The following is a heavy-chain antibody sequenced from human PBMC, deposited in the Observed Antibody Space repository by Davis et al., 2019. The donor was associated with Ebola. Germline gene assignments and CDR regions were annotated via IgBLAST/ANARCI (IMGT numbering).Heavy chain of an antibody. V-gene: IGHV3-48*02. CDR2: ISSSSSTI. D-gene: IGHD2-2*01. CDR1: GFTFSSYS. CDR3: ARDYAYYYYYGMDV. Sequence: GESLKISCAASGFTFSSYSMNWVRQAPGKGLEWVSYISSSSSTIYYADSVKGRFTISRDNAKNSLYLQMNSLRDEDTAVYYCARDYAYYYYYGMDVWGKGTTVTVSS. J-gene: IGHJ6*04.